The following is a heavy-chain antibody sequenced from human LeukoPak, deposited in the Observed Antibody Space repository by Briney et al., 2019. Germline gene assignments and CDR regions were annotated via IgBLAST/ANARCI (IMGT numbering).Heavy chain of an antibody. CDR1: GGSISSGSYY. V-gene: IGHV4-39*01. J-gene: IGHJ4*02. CDR2: IYYSGNT. CDR3: ATGPTVTTVDY. D-gene: IGHD4-17*01. Sequence: PSETLSLTCIVSGGSISSGSYYWGWIRQPPGKGLEWIGSIYYSGNTYCNPSLKSRVTMSVDTSKNQFSLKLSSVTAADTAVYYCATGPTVTTVDYWGQGTLVTVSS.